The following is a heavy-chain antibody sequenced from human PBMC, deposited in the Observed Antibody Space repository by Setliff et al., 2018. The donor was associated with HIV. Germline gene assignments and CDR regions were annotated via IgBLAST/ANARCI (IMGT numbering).Heavy chain of an antibody. CDR2: ISAYNGNT. J-gene: IGHJ5*02. Sequence: ASVKVSCKASGYTFTSSGISWVRQAPGQGLEWMGWISAYNGNTNYAQKFQGRVTITADKSTDTAYMELRSLRSDDTAVYYCATGLASAESNSNHWGQGTLVTVSS. CDR3: ATGLASAESNSNH. V-gene: IGHV1-18*01. CDR1: GYTFTSSG. D-gene: IGHD3-3*02.